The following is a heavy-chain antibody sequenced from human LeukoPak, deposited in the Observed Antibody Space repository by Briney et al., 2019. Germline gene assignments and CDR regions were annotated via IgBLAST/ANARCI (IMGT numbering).Heavy chain of an antibody. CDR1: GYTFTSYG. Sequence: ASVKVSCKASGYTFTSYGISWVRQAPGQGLEWMGWISAYNGNTNYAQKLQGRVTMTTDTSTSTAYMELSRLRSDDTAVYYCARGDSITIFGVALYYYMDVWGKGTTVTVSS. CDR3: ARGDSITIFGVALYYYMDV. V-gene: IGHV1-18*01. CDR2: ISAYNGNT. J-gene: IGHJ6*03. D-gene: IGHD3-3*01.